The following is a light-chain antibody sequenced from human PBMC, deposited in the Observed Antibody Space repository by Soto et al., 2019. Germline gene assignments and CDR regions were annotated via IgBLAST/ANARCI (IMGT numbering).Light chain of an antibody. V-gene: IGKV3-11*01. J-gene: IGKJ1*01. CDR1: QSVSSY. Sequence: PGERATLSCRTSQSVSSYLAWYQQKPGQAPRLLIYDASNRATGIPARFSGSGSGTDFTLTISSLEPEDFAVYYCQQRSNWPPWTFGQGTKVEIK. CDR2: DAS. CDR3: QQRSNWPPWT.